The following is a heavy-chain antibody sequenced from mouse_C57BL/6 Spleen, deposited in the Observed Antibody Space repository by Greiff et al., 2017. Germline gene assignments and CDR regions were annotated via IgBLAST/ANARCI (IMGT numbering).Heavy chain of an antibody. J-gene: IGHJ2*01. CDR3: ARADGYYLKDY. CDR1: GYTFTSYW. Sequence: QVQLQQPGAELVRPGSSVKLSCMASGYTFTSYWMHWVKQRPIQGLEWIGNIDPSDSATHYNQKFKDKATLTVDKSSSTAYMQLSSLTSEDSAVYYCARADGYYLKDYWGQGTTLTVSS. CDR2: IDPSDSAT. V-gene: IGHV1-52*01. D-gene: IGHD2-3*01.